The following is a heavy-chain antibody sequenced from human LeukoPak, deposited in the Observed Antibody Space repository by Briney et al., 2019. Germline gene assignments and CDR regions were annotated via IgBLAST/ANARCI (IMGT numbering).Heavy chain of an antibody. CDR3: ARTDRGYLWGSYRYPIDY. Sequence: GGSLRLSCAASGFTFSDYYMSWIRQAPGKGLEWVSYISSSGSTIYYADSVRGRFTISRDNAKNSLYLQMNSLRAEDTAVYYCARTDRGYLWGSYRYPIDYWGQGTLVTVSS. CDR1: GFTFSDYY. J-gene: IGHJ4*02. D-gene: IGHD3-16*02. CDR2: ISSSGSTI. V-gene: IGHV3-11*01.